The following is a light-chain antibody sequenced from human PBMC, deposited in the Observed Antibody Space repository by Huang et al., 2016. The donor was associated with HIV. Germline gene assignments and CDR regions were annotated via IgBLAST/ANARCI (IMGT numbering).Light chain of an antibody. CDR1: QSVSSY. V-gene: IGKV3-11*01. CDR3: QQRSNWPPLT. CDR2: DAS. J-gene: IGKJ4*01. Sequence: EIVLTQSPATLSLSPGERATLSCRASQSVSSYLAWYQQRPGQAPRLLIYDASNSATGIPARFSGSGSGTDVTLTISSLEPEDVAVYYCQQRSNWPPLTFGGGTKVEIK.